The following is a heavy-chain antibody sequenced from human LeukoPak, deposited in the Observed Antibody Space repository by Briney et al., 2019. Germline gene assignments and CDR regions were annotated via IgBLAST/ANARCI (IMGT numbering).Heavy chain of an antibody. J-gene: IGHJ4*02. Sequence: KPSETLSLTCIVSGDSISSGNHYWGWIRQPPGKGLEWIGSIFYTGSTYYNPSLRSRLTISVDTSKNQFSLKLSSVTAADTAVYYCAREVVVPAAPNGYYFDYWGQGTLVTVSS. CDR2: IFYTGST. D-gene: IGHD2-2*01. V-gene: IGHV4-39*07. CDR3: AREVVVPAAPNGYYFDY. CDR1: GDSISSGNHY.